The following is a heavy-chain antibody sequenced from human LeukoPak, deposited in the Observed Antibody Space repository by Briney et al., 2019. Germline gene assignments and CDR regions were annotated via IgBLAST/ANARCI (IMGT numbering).Heavy chain of an antibody. Sequence: SETLSLTCTVSGGSISSYYWSWIRQPPGKGLEWIGYIYYSGSTNYNPSLKSRLTISVDTSKNQFSLKLSSVTAADTAVYYCARLFDGGVAGGFDYWGQGTLVTVSS. D-gene: IGHD6-19*01. J-gene: IGHJ4*02. CDR2: IYYSGST. CDR3: ARLFDGGVAGGFDY. V-gene: IGHV4-59*08. CDR1: GGSISSYY.